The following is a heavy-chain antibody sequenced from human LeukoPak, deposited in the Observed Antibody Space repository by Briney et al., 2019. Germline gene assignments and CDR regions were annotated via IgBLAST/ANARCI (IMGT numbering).Heavy chain of an antibody. Sequence: PGGSLRLSCAASRFTFSNAWMNWVRQAPEKGLEWVGRIKSKVNGETTDYAAPVKGRFTISRDDSNNMVYLQMNSLKIEDTAVYYCAIDEPNYGPYDFDYWGQGTLVTVSS. J-gene: IGHJ4*02. CDR1: RFTFSNAW. CDR3: AIDEPNYGPYDFDY. V-gene: IGHV3-15*01. CDR2: IKSKVNGETT. D-gene: IGHD4/OR15-4a*01.